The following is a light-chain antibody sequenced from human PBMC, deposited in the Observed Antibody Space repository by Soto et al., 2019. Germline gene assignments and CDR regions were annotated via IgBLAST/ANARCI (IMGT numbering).Light chain of an antibody. Sequence: DIVMTQSPDPLAVSLGERATINCKSSQSVFHTSYNRNYLAWYLQKPGQPPKVLMYWASTRESGVPDRFSGSGSGTDFTLTITSLQPEDVAVYYCQQYYTLPYSFGQGTKLEIK. CDR3: QQYYTLPYS. J-gene: IGKJ2*03. V-gene: IGKV4-1*01. CDR1: QSVFHTSYNRNY. CDR2: WAS.